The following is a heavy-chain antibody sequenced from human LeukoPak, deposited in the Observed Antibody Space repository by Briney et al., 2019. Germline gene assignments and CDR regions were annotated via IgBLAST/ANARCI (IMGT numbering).Heavy chain of an antibody. J-gene: IGHJ5*02. CDR2: TYYSGST. CDR1: GGSISSGDYY. V-gene: IGHV4-30-4*08. Sequence: SETLSLTXTVSGGSISSGDYYWSWIRQPPGKGLEWIGYTYYSGSTYYNPSLKSRVTISVDTSKNQFSLKLSSVAAADTAVYYCARRPDCSSTSCYSFWFDPWGQGTLVTVSS. CDR3: ARRPDCSSTSCYSFWFDP. D-gene: IGHD2-2*02.